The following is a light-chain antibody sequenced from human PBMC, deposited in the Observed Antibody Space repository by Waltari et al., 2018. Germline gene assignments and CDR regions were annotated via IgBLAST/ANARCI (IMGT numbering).Light chain of an antibody. CDR2: GAS. V-gene: IGKV1-NL1*01. J-gene: IGKJ1*01. CDR3: QHYYNIPRT. Sequence: TCRASQVIRDSLAWYQEKPGKAPKLLLYGASILDSGVPFRFSGSGSGTDFTLTITSLQPEDFATYYCQHYYNIPRTFGQGTKVEVK. CDR1: QVIRDS.